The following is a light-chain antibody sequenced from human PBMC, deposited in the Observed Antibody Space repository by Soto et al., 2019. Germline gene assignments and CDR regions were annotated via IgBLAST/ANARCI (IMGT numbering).Light chain of an antibody. CDR2: WAS. J-gene: IGKJ3*01. CDR3: QQYYGTSFT. CDR1: QSVLYSSNNKNY. V-gene: IGKV4-1*01. Sequence: DIVMTQSPDSLAVSLGERATINCKSSQSVLYSSNNKNYLAWYQQKPGQPPKVLIYWASTRESGVPDRFSGSGSGTDFTLTISSLQAEDAAVYYCQQYYGTSFTFGPGTKVDIK.